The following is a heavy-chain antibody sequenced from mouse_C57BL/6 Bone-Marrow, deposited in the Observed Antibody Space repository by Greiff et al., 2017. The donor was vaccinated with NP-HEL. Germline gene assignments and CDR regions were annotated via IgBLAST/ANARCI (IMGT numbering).Heavy chain of an antibody. CDR3: ARDSIYYNGSSYDYYAMDY. CDR1: GYTFTSYW. V-gene: IGHV1-64*01. Sequence: QVQLQQPGAELVKPGASVKLSCKASGYTFTSYWMHWVKQRPGQGLEWIGMIHPNSGSTNYNEKFKSKATLTVDKSSSTAYMQLSSLTSEDSAVYYCARDSIYYNGSSYDYYAMDYWGQGTSVTVSS. CDR2: IHPNSGST. D-gene: IGHD1-1*01. J-gene: IGHJ4*01.